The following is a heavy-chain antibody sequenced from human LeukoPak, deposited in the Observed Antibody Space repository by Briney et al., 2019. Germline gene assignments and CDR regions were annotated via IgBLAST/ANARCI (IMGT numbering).Heavy chain of an antibody. CDR3: ARHYIAAGGGDAFDI. CDR1: GGSMRSYY. J-gene: IGHJ3*02. V-gene: IGHV4-59*08. CDR2: IYYSGST. Sequence: SETLSLTCTVSGGSMRSYYWSWIRQPAGKGLEWTGYIYYSGSTYYNPSLKSRVTISVDTSKNQFSLKLSSVTAADTAIYYCARHYIAAGGGDAFDIWGQGTMVIASS. D-gene: IGHD6-13*01.